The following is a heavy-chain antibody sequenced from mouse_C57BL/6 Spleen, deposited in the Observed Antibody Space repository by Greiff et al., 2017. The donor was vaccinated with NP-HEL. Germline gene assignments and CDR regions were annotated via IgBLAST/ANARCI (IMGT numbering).Heavy chain of an antibody. CDR2: INYDGSST. Sequence: EVHLVESEGGLVQPGSSMKLSCTASGFTFSDYYMAWVRQVPEKGLEWVANINYDGSSTYYLDSLKSRFIISRDNAKNILYLQMSSLKSEDTATYYCARDQDSNYWYFDVWGTGTTVTVSS. CDR3: ARDQDSNYWYFDV. CDR1: GFTFSDYY. D-gene: IGHD2-5*01. J-gene: IGHJ1*03. V-gene: IGHV5-16*01.